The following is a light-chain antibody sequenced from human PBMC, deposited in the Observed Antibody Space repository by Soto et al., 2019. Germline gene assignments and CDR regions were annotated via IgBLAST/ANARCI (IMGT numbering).Light chain of an antibody. CDR3: SSFTGTSALIL. V-gene: IGLV2-14*01. CDR2: EVS. J-gene: IGLJ2*01. Sequence: QSVVTQPASVSGSPGQSITISCTGTSSDVGGYDYVSWYQQYPGKAPRLIIYEVSNRPSGVSNRFSGSKSGNTASLTISGLRAEDVGDCFCSSFTGTSALILFGGGTKLTVL. CDR1: SSDVGGYDY.